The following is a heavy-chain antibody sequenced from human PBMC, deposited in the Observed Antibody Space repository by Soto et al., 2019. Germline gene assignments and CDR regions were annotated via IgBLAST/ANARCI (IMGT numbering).Heavy chain of an antibody. CDR2: SSASGTTI. Sequence: GGSLRLSCIGSGFTFSSYSMDWVRQAPGKGLEWLSYSSASGTTIHYADSVKGRFTISRDNAKNSLYLQMNSLGDGDTALYYCARGFYSNSFDVWGQGTRVTVSS. V-gene: IGHV3-48*02. CDR1: GFTFSSYS. CDR3: ARGFYSNSFDV. D-gene: IGHD3-22*01. J-gene: IGHJ3*01.